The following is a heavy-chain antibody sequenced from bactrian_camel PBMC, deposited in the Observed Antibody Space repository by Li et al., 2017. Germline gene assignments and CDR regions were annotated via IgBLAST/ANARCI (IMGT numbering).Heavy chain of an antibody. D-gene: IGHD1*01. CDR2: IYDGDLGGHT. V-gene: IGHV3S63*01. J-gene: IGHJ6*01. CDR1: RYMYDNGC. CDR3: TARYEFGLGACRGVGGLGF. Sequence: HVQLVESGGGSVQAGGSLRLSCAASRYMYDNGCMGWFRQAPGKEREGVATIYDGDLGGHTYYADSVKGRFTISKDNRKNILYQQMNSLTPGDTAMYYCTARYEFGLGACRGVGGLGFWGQGTQVTVS.